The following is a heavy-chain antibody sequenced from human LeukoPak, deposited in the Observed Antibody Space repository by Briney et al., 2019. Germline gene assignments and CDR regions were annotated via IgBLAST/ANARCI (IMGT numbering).Heavy chain of an antibody. CDR3: AKGPNFWLTPIAFDI. J-gene: IGHJ3*02. D-gene: IGHD3-3*01. Sequence: GRSLRLSCAASGFTFSTYAMSWVRQAPGKGLEWVSGITGSGGSTYYVDSVKGRFTISRDNSKNTVYLQMNSLRAEDKAVYYCAKGPNFWLTPIAFDIWGQGTMVTVSS. V-gene: IGHV3-23*01. CDR2: ITGSGGST. CDR1: GFTFSTYA.